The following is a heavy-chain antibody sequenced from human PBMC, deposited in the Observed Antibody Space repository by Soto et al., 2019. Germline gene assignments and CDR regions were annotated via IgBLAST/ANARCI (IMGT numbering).Heavy chain of an antibody. D-gene: IGHD6-19*01. Sequence: QPGGSLRLSCAASGFTFSSYWMSWVRQAPGKGLEWVANIKQDGSEKYYVDSVKGRFTISRDNAKNSLYLQMNSLRAEDTAVYYCARDFRSTRIAVPVMDVWGQGTTVTVSS. CDR3: ARDFRSTRIAVPVMDV. V-gene: IGHV3-7*03. CDR1: GFTFSSYW. J-gene: IGHJ6*02. CDR2: IKQDGSEK.